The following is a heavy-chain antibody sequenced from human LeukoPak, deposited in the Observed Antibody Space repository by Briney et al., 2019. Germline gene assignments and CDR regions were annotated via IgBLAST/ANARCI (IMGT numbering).Heavy chain of an antibody. CDR3: ARKAMDGGNLHYYFGMDV. D-gene: IGHD4-23*01. J-gene: IGHJ6*02. CDR2: SVPVFGIA. V-gene: IGHV1-69*04. CDR1: GGNFSTYA. Sequence: ASVKVSCKASGGNFSTYAINWVRQAPGQGLEWMGRSVPVFGIANQAPKYQGRVTFTADTSTNTAYMDLSSLRSEDTAVYFCARKAMDGGNLHYYFGMDVWGQGTTVIVSS.